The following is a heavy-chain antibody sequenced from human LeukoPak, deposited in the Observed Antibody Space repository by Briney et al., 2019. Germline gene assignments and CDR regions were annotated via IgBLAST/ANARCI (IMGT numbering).Heavy chain of an antibody. J-gene: IGHJ4*02. V-gene: IGHV3-9*01. Sequence: GGSLRLSCAGSGFIFNNYAMHWVRQPPGKGLEWVSGISWNSGSIDYADSVKGRFTISGDSAKNSLYLQMNSLRAEDTAVYYCAKDGYKTFDYWGQGTLVAVSS. CDR3: AKDGYKTFDY. D-gene: IGHD5-24*01. CDR1: GFIFNNYA. CDR2: ISWNSGSI.